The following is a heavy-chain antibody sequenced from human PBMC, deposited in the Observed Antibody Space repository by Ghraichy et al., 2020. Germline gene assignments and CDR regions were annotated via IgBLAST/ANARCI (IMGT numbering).Heavy chain of an antibody. CDR3: ATSHSGSGYYYYYMDV. Sequence: SETLSLTCTVSGGSISSYYWSWIRQPPGKGLEWIGYIYTSGSTNYNPSLKSRVTISVDTSKNQFSLKLSSVTAADTAVYYCATSHSGSGYYYYYMDVWGKGTTVTVSS. J-gene: IGHJ6*03. D-gene: IGHD3-10*01. V-gene: IGHV4-4*09. CDR2: IYTSGST. CDR1: GGSISSYY.